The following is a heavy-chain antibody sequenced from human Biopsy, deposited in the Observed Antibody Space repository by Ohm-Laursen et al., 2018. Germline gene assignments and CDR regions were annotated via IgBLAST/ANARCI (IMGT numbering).Heavy chain of an antibody. V-gene: IGHV4-59*01. CDR2: IYYTGST. Sequence: SETLSLTCTVSGGSINSYYWSWIRQPPGKGLEWIGYIYYTGSTNYSPSLESRVIMSVDTSKNQFSLRLSSVTAADTAMYYCARGEAGVYDALDIWGQGTMVIVSS. J-gene: IGHJ3*02. CDR3: ARGEAGVYDALDI. D-gene: IGHD5/OR15-5a*01. CDR1: GGSINSYY.